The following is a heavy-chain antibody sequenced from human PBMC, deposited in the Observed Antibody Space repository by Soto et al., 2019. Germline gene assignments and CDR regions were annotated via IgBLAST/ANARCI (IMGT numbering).Heavy chain of an antibody. J-gene: IGHJ6*02. CDR2: IIPIFGTA. CDR1: GGTFSSYA. CDR3: ARGRVYDYVWGSYLHYYYGMDV. Sequence: SVKVSCKASGGTFSSYAISWVRQAPGQGLEWMGGIIPIFGTANYAQKFQGRVTITADESTSTAYMELSSLRSEDTAEYYCARGRVYDYVWGSYLHYYYGMDVWGQGTTVTVSS. D-gene: IGHD3-16*02. V-gene: IGHV1-69*13.